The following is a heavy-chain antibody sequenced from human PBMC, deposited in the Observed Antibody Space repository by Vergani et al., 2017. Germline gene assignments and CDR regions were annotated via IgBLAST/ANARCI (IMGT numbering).Heavy chain of an antibody. CDR3: ARDLFYYDSSGYYSGFFDY. CDR2: ISGSGGSI. CDR1: GFTFSSYA. D-gene: IGHD3-22*01. V-gene: IGHV3-23*01. J-gene: IGHJ4*02. Sequence: EVQLLESGGGLVQPGGSLRLSCAASGFTFSSYAMSWVRQAPGKGLEWVSAISGSGGSIYYADSVKGRFTISRDNAKNSLYLQMNSLRAEDTAVYYCARDLFYYDSSGYYSGFFDYWGQGTLVTVSS.